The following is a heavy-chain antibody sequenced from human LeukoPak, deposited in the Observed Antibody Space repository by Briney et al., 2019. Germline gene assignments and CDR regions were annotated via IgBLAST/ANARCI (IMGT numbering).Heavy chain of an antibody. CDR3: ARDRYYGVNGGFDY. CDR1: GFTFSSYW. Sequence: PGGSLRLSCVASGFTFSSYWMSWVRQAPGKGLEWVANIKKDGSEKYYVDSVKGRFTISRDNAKNSLYLQMNSLRAEDTAVYYCARDRYYGVNGGFDYWGQGTLVTVSS. V-gene: IGHV3-7*03. J-gene: IGHJ4*02. D-gene: IGHD4-17*01. CDR2: IKKDGSEK.